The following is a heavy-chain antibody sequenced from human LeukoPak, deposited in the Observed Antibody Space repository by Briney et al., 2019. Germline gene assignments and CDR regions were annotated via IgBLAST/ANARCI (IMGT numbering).Heavy chain of an antibody. CDR2: INHSGSP. J-gene: IGHJ3*02. Sequence: PSETLSLTCAVYGGSFSGYYWSWIRQPPGKGLEWIGEINHSGSPNYNPSLKSRVTISVDTSKNQFSLKLSSVTAADTAVYYCARGRRRLDAFDIWGQGTMVTVSS. CDR3: ARGRRRLDAFDI. D-gene: IGHD3-16*01. CDR1: GGSFSGYY. V-gene: IGHV4-34*01.